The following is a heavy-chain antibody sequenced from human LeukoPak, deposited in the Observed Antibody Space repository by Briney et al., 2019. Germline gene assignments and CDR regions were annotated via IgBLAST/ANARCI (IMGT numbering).Heavy chain of an antibody. D-gene: IGHD6-6*01. CDR2: INPNSGGT. Sequence: WASVKVSCKASGYTFTGYYMHWVRQAPGQGLEWMGWINPNSGGTNYAQKFQGRVTMTRDTSISTAYMELSRLRSDDTAVYYCARTTPYSSSSNDAFDIWGQGTLVTVSS. V-gene: IGHV1-2*02. J-gene: IGHJ3*02. CDR1: GYTFTGYY. CDR3: ARTTPYSSSSNDAFDI.